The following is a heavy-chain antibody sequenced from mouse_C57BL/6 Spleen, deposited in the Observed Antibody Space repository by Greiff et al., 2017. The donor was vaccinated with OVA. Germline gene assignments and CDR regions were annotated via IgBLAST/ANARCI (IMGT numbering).Heavy chain of an antibody. CDR3: ARPSDSSGYNYFDY. CDR2: INPNNGGT. J-gene: IGHJ2*01. Sequence: VQLQQSGPELVKPGASVKIPCKASGYTFTDYNMDWVKQSHGKSLEWIGDINPNNGGTIYNQKFKGKATLTVDKSSSTAYMELRSLTSEDTAVYYCARPSDSSGYNYFDYWGQGTTLTVSS. CDR1: GYTFTDYN. V-gene: IGHV1-18*01. D-gene: IGHD3-2*02.